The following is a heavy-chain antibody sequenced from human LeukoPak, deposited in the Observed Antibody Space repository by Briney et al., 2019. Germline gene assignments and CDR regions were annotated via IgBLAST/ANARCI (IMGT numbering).Heavy chain of an antibody. Sequence: PGGSLRLSCAASGFTFSSYSMNWVRQAPGKGLEWVSSISSSSSYIYYADSVKGRFTISRDNAKNSLYLQMNSLRAEDTTVYYSARDRQRGSYGESMDYWGKGSLVSVSS. V-gene: IGHV3-21*01. D-gene: IGHD1-26*01. CDR1: GFTFSSYS. J-gene: IGHJ4*02. CDR2: ISSSSSYI. CDR3: ARDRQRGSYGESMDY.